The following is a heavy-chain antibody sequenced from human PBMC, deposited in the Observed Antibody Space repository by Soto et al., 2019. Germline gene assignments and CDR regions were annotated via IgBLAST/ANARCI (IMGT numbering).Heavy chain of an antibody. D-gene: IGHD3-3*02. V-gene: IGHV4-4*02. CDR3: ARVLGNDAFDI. CDR1: GGSISSSNW. Sequence: QVQLQESGPGLVKPSGTLSLTCAVSGGSISSSNWWSWVRQPPGKGLEWIGEIYHSGCTNYNPSLMRRVTISVDKSKNQFSLKLSSVTAADTAVYYCARVLGNDAFDIWGQGTMVTVSS. CDR2: IYHSGCT. J-gene: IGHJ3*02.